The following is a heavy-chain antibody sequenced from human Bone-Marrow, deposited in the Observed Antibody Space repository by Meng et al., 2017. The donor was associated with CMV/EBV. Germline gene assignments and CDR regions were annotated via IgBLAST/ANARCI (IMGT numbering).Heavy chain of an antibody. CDR3: AGSIAAHSNGDY. CDR2: ISYSSSTI. Sequence: GESLKISCAASGFTFSDYYMSWIRQAPGKGLEWVSYISYSSSTIYYADSVKGRFTISRDNAKNSLYLQMNSLRPEDTAVYYCAGSIAAHSNGDYWGQGTLVTVSS. CDR1: GFTFSDYY. V-gene: IGHV3-11*01. D-gene: IGHD6-6*01. J-gene: IGHJ4*02.